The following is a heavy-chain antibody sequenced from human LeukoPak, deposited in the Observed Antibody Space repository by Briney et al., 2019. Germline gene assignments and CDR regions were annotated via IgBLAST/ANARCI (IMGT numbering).Heavy chain of an antibody. CDR3: ARGRFGNPLQLEPRRPFDM. CDR2: IYYSGST. V-gene: IGHV4-34*01. D-gene: IGHD1-1*01. CDR1: GGSFSGYY. J-gene: IGHJ3*02. Sequence: SETLSLTCAVYGGSFSGYYWGWIRQPPGKGLEWIGSIYYSGSTYYNPSPKSRVTISVDTSKSQFSLKLTSLTAADTAVFYCARGRFGNPLQLEPRRPFDMWGQGTMVAISS.